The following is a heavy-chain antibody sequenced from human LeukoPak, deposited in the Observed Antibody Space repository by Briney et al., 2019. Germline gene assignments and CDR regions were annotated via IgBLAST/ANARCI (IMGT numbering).Heavy chain of an antibody. CDR1: GFTFNNYA. CDR3: TKGYSNSAKFDC. V-gene: IGHV3-23*01. D-gene: IGHD5-12*01. J-gene: IGHJ4*02. Sequence: GGAQILSCAASGFTFNNYAMSWVRRAPGKGLEWVSAISAGGGSTYYADSVKGRFTISRDNSKNTLYLQMNSLKAEDTAIYYCTKGYSNSAKFDCWGQGTLVTVSS. CDR2: ISAGGGST.